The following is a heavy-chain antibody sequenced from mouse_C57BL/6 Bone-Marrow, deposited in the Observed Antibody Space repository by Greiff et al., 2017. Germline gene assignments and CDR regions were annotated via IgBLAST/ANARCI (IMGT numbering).Heavy chain of an antibody. J-gene: IGHJ1*03. CDR1: GFTFSSYA. Sequence: EVKLVESGGGLVKPGGSLKLSCAASGFTFSSYAMSWVRQTPEKRLEWVATISDGGSYTYYPDNVKGRFTISRDNAKNNLYLQMSHLKSEDTAMYYCARDSPHYYGSSYDWYFDVWGTGTTVTVSS. CDR3: ARDSPHYYGSSYDWYFDV. V-gene: IGHV5-4*01. D-gene: IGHD1-1*01. CDR2: ISDGGSYT.